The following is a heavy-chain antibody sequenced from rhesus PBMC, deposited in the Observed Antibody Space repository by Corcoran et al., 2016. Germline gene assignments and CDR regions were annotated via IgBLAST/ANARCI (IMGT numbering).Heavy chain of an antibody. V-gene: IGHV4S10*01. Sequence: QVQLQESGPGVVKPSATLSLTCSVSGGSISDSYRWSWIRQPPGKGLEGIGYIYGSSTSTNYNPALKSRVTISKDTSKNQFSLKLSSVTAADTAVYYCARDQDGLDSWGQGVVVTVSS. CDR2: IYGSSTST. J-gene: IGHJ6*01. CDR1: GGSISDSYR. CDR3: ARDQDGLDS.